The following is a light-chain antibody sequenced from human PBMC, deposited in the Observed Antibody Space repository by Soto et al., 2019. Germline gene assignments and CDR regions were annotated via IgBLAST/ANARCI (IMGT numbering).Light chain of an antibody. CDR3: KSYAGSNTYV. CDR1: KNDIGVYDF. J-gene: IGLJ1*01. CDR2: EVV. Sequence: QSVLTQPPSASGSPEQSVTISCTGTKNDIGVYDFVSWYQHHPGKAPRLIIYEVVQRPSGVPDRFSGSKSGNTASLTVSGLQAADEGDYFCKSYAGSNTYVFGSGTKLTVL. V-gene: IGLV2-8*01.